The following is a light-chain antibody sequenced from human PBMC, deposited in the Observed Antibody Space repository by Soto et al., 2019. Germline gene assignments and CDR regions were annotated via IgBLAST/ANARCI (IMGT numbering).Light chain of an antibody. V-gene: IGLV1-44*01. J-gene: IGLJ1*01. CDR2: NNN. CDR3: AAWDDSLNGSYV. CDR1: SSNIGSNT. Sequence: QSVLTRAPSASGTPGQRVSISCSGSSSNIGSNTVNWYQQLPGTAPKLLIYNNNQRPSGVPDRFSGSKSGTSASLAISGLQSEDEADYYCAAWDDSLNGSYVFGTGTKVTVL.